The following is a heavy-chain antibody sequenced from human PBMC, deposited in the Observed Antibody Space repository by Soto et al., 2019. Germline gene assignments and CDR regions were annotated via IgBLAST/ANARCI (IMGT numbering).Heavy chain of an antibody. Sequence: PSETLSLTCTVSGGSISSGDYYWSWIRQPPGKGLEWIGYIYYSGSTYYNPSLKSRVTISVDTSKNQFSLKLSSVTAADTAVYYCASGWAEWYFDYWGQGTLVTVSS. D-gene: IGHD6-19*01. V-gene: IGHV4-30-4*01. J-gene: IGHJ4*02. CDR1: GGSISSGDYY. CDR3: ASGWAEWYFDY. CDR2: IYYSGST.